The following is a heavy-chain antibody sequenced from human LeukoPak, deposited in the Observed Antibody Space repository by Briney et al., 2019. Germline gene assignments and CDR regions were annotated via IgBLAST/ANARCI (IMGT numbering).Heavy chain of an antibody. CDR2: IWYDGSKK. CDR3: TRRDGDNDRGFDF. D-gene: IGHD4-23*01. V-gene: IGHV3-33*01. CDR1: GFSFSNYG. J-gene: IGHJ4*02. Sequence: PGRSLRLSCTASGFSFSNYGMHWVRQTPGKGLEWVAVIWYDGSKKYYAESVKGRFTISRDNSKNTLYLQMNSLRVEDTAVYFCTRRDGDNDRGFDFWGQGTLVTVSS.